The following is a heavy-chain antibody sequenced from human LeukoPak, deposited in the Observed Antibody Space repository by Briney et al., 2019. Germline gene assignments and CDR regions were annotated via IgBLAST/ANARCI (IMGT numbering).Heavy chain of an antibody. Sequence: PSETLSLTCTVSGGSISSSSYYWGWVRQPPGKGLEWIVSIYYSGSTYYNPSLKSRVTISVDTSKNQFSLKLSSVTAADTAVYYCARLGSGSYCDYWGQGTLGTVS. J-gene: IGHJ4*02. CDR2: IYYSGST. CDR3: ARLGSGSYCDY. D-gene: IGHD1-26*01. CDR1: GGSISSSSYY. V-gene: IGHV4-39*01.